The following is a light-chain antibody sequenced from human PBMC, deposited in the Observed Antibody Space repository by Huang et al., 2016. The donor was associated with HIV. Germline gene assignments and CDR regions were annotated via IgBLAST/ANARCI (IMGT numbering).Light chain of an antibody. CDR3: QQYYDTPLT. V-gene: IGKV4-1*01. CDR2: WAS. CDR1: QSLLYISNNKNY. Sequence: DIVMTQSPDSLAVSLGERATINCKSSQSLLYISNNKNYLAWYQQKPGQPPQLLIYWASTRESGVPDRVSGSGSGTDFTLTISSLQAEDVAVYFCQQYYDTPLTFGGGTKVEIK. J-gene: IGKJ4*01.